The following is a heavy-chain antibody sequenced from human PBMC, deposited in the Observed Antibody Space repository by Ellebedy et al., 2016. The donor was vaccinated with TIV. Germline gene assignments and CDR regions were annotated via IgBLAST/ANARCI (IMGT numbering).Heavy chain of an antibody. Sequence: GESLKISCAASGFTFSTYWMNWVRQAPGKGLMWVSRINTDGSSTGYADSVKGRFTISRDNAKNTLYLQMNGLRAEDTAVYYCAREVWYPASWGQGTLVTVSS. CDR2: INTDGSST. J-gene: IGHJ4*02. CDR1: GFTFSTYW. CDR3: AREVWYPAS. V-gene: IGHV3-74*01. D-gene: IGHD6-13*01.